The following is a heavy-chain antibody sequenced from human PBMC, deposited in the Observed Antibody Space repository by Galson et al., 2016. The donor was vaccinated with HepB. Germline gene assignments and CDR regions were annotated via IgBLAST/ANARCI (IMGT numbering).Heavy chain of an antibody. D-gene: IGHD2-21*02. Sequence: SLRLSCAASGFTFSNFGMHWVRQAPGKGLEWVALIRLDGSNKYYAESVKGRFTISRDNSQNMLYLQMNSLGVDDTAVYYCARAEYCFGGDCNSHITFWGQGTLVTVSA. V-gene: IGHV3-33*01. J-gene: IGHJ1*01. CDR2: IRLDGSNK. CDR1: GFTFSNFG. CDR3: ARAEYCFGGDCNSHITF.